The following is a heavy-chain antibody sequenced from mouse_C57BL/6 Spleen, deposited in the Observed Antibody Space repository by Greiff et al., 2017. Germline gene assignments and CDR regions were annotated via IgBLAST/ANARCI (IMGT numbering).Heavy chain of an antibody. V-gene: IGHV1-15*01. Sequence: QVQLQQSGAELVRPGASVTLSCKASGYTFTDYEMHWVKQTPVHGLEWIGAIDPETGGTAYNQKFKGKAILTADKSSSTAYMELRSLTSEDSAVYYCTRGTTVAWCFDVWGTGTTVTVSA. CDR3: TRGTTVAWCFDV. CDR2: IDPETGGT. J-gene: IGHJ1*03. D-gene: IGHD1-1*01. CDR1: GYTFTDYE.